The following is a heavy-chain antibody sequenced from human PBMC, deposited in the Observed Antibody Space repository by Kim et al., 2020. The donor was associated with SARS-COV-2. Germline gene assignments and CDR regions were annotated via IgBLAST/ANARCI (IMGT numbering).Heavy chain of an antibody. D-gene: IGHD3-16*01. Sequence: GGSLRLSCAASGFTFGDSAIHWVRQAPGKGLEWVSGLSWNSDTIGYADSVKGRFTISRDNAKNSLYLQMNSLRAEDTALYYCVKDIGSAGWGGGFDQWG. V-gene: IGHV3-9*01. J-gene: IGHJ4*01. CDR2: LSWNSDTI. CDR3: VKDIGSAGWGGGFDQ. CDR1: GFTFGDSA.